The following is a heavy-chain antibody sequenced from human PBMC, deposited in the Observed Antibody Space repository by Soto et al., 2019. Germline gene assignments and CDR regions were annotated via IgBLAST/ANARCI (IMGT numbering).Heavy chain of an antibody. CDR3: ARVSCCGLDHYYYMDV. CDR2: ISKAGSPM. V-gene: IGHV3-48*02. J-gene: IGHJ6*03. D-gene: IGHD1-1*01. CDR1: GFTFSGYN. Sequence: HPGGSLRLSCAGSGFTFSGYNMIWVRQAPGIGLECLAYISKAGSPMNYADSVRGRFTISRDNAKNSLYLQMNSLRDEDTGVYYCARVSCCGLDHYYYMDVWGKGVTVTVSS.